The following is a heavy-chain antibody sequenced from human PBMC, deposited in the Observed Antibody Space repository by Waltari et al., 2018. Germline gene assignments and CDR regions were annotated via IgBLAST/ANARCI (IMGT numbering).Heavy chain of an antibody. D-gene: IGHD6-13*01. CDR2: IYYSGST. Sequence: QVQLQESGPGLVKPSQTLSLTCTVSGGSISSGGYYWSWIRQHPGKGLEWIGYIYYSGSTYYNPSLKSRVTISVDTSKNQFSLKLSSVTAADTAVYYCARGGAAAGSYYYGMDVWGQGTTVTVSS. CDR1: GGSISSGGYY. V-gene: IGHV4-31*03. J-gene: IGHJ6*02. CDR3: ARGGAAAGSYYYGMDV.